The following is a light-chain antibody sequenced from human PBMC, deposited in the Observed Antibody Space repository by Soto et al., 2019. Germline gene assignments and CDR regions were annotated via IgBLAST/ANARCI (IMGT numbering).Light chain of an antibody. CDR1: SSDVGSYNL. CDR2: EVT. Sequence: QSALTQPASVSGSPGQSITISCTGTSSDVGSYNLVSWYQQQPGKAPKLIIYEVTKRPSGVSNRFAGSKSGNTASLTISGLQAEDEAEYYCSSYAGSNTFIFGSGTKLTVL. V-gene: IGLV2-23*02. J-gene: IGLJ1*01. CDR3: SSYAGSNTFI.